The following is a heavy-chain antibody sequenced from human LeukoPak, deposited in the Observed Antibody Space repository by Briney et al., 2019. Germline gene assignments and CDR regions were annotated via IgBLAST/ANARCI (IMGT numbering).Heavy chain of an antibody. CDR1: GLTFSAYA. J-gene: IGHJ4*02. CDR2: ISYDGSNK. V-gene: IGHV3-30*04. CDR3: AKDYYGS. D-gene: IGHD3-10*01. Sequence: SGGSLRLSCAASGLTFSAYAMHWVRQAPGKGLEWVAVISYDGSNKFYADSVKGRFTISRDNSKNTLYLQMNSLRAEDTALYYCAKDYYGSGGQGTLVTVSS.